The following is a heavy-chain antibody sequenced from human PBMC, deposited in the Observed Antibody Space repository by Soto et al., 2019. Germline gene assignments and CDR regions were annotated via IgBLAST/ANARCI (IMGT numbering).Heavy chain of an antibody. CDR2: IYYSGST. D-gene: IGHD3-3*01. J-gene: IGHJ5*02. V-gene: IGHV4-61*01. CDR1: GGSVSSGSHY. CDR3: ARKVVIIRGWFDP. Sequence: PSETLSLTCTVSGGSVSSGSHYWSWIRQPPGKGLEWIGYIYYSGSTRYNPSLKSRVTISVDTSKNQLSLKLSSVTAADTAVYYCARKVVIIRGWFDPWGQGTLETVSS.